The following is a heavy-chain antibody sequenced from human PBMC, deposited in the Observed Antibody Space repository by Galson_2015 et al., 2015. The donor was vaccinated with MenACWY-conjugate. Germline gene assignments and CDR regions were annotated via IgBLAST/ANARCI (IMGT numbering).Heavy chain of an antibody. J-gene: IGHJ4*02. CDR3: ARERWVRGVFLYQ. Sequence: SLRLSCAASGFTFSNFWMSWVRQAPGKELEWVASIKQDGSEKYLVDSVKGRFTISRDNAENSLFLQMNSLRAEDTAVYYCARERWVRGVFLYQWGQGTLVTVSS. D-gene: IGHD3-10*01. V-gene: IGHV3-7*01. CDR2: IKQDGSEK. CDR1: GFTFSNFW.